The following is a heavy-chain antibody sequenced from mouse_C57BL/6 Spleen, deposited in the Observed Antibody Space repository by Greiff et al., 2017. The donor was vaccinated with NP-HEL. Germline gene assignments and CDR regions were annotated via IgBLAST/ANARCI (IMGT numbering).Heavy chain of an antibody. CDR3: AREGYGSSYGFFDY. CDR2: ISGGGGNT. J-gene: IGHJ2*01. CDR1: GFTFSSYT. D-gene: IGHD1-1*01. Sequence: DVMLVESGGGLVKPGGSLKLSCAASGFTFSSYTMSWVRQTPEKRLEWVATISGGGGNTYYPDSVKGRFTISRDNAKNTLYLQMSSLRSEDTALYYCAREGYGSSYGFFDYWGQGTTLTVSS. V-gene: IGHV5-9*01.